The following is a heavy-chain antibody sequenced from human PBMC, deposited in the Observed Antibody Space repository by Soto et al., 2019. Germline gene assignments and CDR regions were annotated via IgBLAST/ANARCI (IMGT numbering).Heavy chain of an antibody. V-gene: IGHV3-33*01. CDR1: GFTFSNYG. CDR2: IWFDGSNK. D-gene: IGHD6-13*01. CDR3: ARSAGKGGLAAPIDY. Sequence: QVQLVESGGGVVQPGRSLRLSCAASGFTFSNYGILWVRQAPGEGLESVAVIWFDGSNKYYADSVKGRFTISRDNSKNTLYIQMSSLRTEDTAVYYCARSAGKGGLAAPIDYWGQGTLVIVSS. J-gene: IGHJ4*02.